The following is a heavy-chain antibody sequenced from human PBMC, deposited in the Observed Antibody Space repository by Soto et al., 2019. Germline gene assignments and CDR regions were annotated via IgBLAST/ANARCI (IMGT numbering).Heavy chain of an antibody. V-gene: IGHV1-69*19. CDR1: GGTFNTYA. CDR3: EREVQVHTPAFVY. D-gene: IGHD3-10*01. J-gene: IGHJ4*02. Sequence: QVQLVQSGAEMKKPGSSVKVSCQSSGGTFNTYAMNWVRQAPGQGPEWMGDISPMFGAANYAPKFQGRVTITADESTGTSYMQLSSLTSEDKDLYFCEREVQVHTPAFVYWGQGTLVTVSS. CDR2: ISPMFGAA.